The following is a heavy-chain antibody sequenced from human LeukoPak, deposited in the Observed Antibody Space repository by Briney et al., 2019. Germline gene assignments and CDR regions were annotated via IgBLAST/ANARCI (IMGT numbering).Heavy chain of an antibody. CDR2: ISWNSGSI. V-gene: IGHV3-9*01. D-gene: IGHD3/OR15-3a*01. CDR1: GFTFDGYA. J-gene: IGHJ6*02. Sequence: GGSLRLSCAASGFTFDGYAMHWVRQAPGKGLEWVSGISWNSGSIGYADSVKGRFTISRDNAKNSLYLQMNSLRAEDTALYYCAKDMDPYYYYGMDVWGQGTTVTVSS. CDR3: AKDMDPYYYYGMDV.